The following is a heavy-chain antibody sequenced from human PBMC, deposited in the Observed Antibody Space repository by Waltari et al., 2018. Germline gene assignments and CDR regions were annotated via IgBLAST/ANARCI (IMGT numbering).Heavy chain of an antibody. J-gene: IGHJ4*02. Sequence: QVQLVQSGAEVKQPGASVHVSCKASGYNFIGYYIHWVRQAPGQGLEWMGWINPNTGGTKYAQKYQGRVTVTRDTSISTAYMELSSLGSDDMAVFYCARQAARNFDYWGQGTLVTVSS. CDR3: ARQAARNFDY. CDR2: INPNTGGT. CDR1: GYNFIGYY. V-gene: IGHV1-2*02.